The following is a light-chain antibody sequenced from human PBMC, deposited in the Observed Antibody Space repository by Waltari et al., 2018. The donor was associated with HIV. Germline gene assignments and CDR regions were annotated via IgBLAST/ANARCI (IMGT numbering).Light chain of an antibody. V-gene: IGLV1-40*01. CDR1: SSNIGAGHD. CDR2: ENT. Sequence: QSVLTQPPSVSGAPGQRVTISCTGNSSNIGAGHDVHWYQQLPGKAPKQPITENTDRPAGAPERSSGSKSGTSADLAITWLRAEDEADYYGQSYPGSLTLSLVFGGGTRLTV. CDR3: QSYPGSLTLSLV. J-gene: IGLJ2*01.